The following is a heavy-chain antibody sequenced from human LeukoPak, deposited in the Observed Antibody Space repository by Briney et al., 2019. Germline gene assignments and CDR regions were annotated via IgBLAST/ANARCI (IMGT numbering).Heavy chain of an antibody. Sequence: GASVKVSCKASGYTFTSYGISWVRQAPGQGLEWMGWISAYDGNTNYAQKLQGRVTMTTDTSTSTAYMELRSLRSGDTAVYYCARSLYDSSGSTESFDYWGQGTLVTVSS. V-gene: IGHV1-18*01. D-gene: IGHD3-22*01. J-gene: IGHJ4*02. CDR3: ARSLYDSSGSTESFDY. CDR2: ISAYDGNT. CDR1: GYTFTSYG.